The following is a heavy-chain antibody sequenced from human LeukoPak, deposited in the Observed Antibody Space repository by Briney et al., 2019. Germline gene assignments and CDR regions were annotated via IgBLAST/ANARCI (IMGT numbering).Heavy chain of an antibody. CDR3: ARIGELVPDY. Sequence: ASVTVSCTVSGYTLTELSMHWVRQAPGKGLEWMGGFDPEDGETIYAQKFQGRVTITADESTSTAYMELSSLRSEDTAVYYCARIGELVPDYWGQGTLVTVSS. CDR1: GYTLTELS. J-gene: IGHJ4*02. V-gene: IGHV1-24*01. CDR2: FDPEDGET. D-gene: IGHD6-6*01.